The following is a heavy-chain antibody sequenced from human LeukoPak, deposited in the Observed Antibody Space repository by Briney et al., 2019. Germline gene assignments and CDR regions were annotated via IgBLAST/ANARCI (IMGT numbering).Heavy chain of an antibody. V-gene: IGHV3-21*01. J-gene: IGHJ4*02. CDR2: ISSSRYI. CDR1: GFTFSSYE. CDR3: APGKLGFWSGIFDY. D-gene: IGHD3-3*01. Sequence: GGSLRLSCAASGFTFSSYEMNWVRQAPGKGLEWVSSISSSRYIYYADSVKGRFTISRDNAKNSLYLQMNSLRAEDTAVYYCAPGKLGFWSGIFDYWGQGTLVTVSS.